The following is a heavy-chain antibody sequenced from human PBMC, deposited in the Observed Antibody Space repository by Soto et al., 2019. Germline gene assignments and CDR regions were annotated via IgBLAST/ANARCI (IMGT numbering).Heavy chain of an antibody. D-gene: IGHD3-22*01. CDR3: VSPHSDSSNAFDL. J-gene: IGHJ5*02. CDR2: ISYDGDNQ. Sequence: QRQLVESGGGVVQPGRSLRLSCAASGFSFSHYAMHWVRQPPGKGLEWVALISYDGDNQYFTDSVRGRFTISRDNSKTTVYLEMNSLGLDDTATYYCVSPHSDSSNAFDLWGQGTLVTVSS. CDR1: GFSFSHYA. V-gene: IGHV3-30-3*01.